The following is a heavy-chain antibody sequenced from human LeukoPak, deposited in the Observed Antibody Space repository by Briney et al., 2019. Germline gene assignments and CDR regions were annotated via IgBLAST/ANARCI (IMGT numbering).Heavy chain of an antibody. V-gene: IGHV4-59*01. CDR1: GGSISNYY. CDR3: ARPKAAAWYFDL. D-gene: IGHD6-13*01. J-gene: IGHJ2*01. CDR2: IYYSGST. Sequence: SETLSLTCTVSGGSISNYYWSWIQQPPGKGLEWIGYIYYSGSTNYNPSLESRVTISVDTSKNQFSLKLRSVTAADTAVYYCARPKAAAWYFDLWGRGTLVTVSS.